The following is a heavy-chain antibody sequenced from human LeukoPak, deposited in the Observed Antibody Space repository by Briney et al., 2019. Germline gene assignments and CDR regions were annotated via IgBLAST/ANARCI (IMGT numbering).Heavy chain of an antibody. D-gene: IGHD1-26*01. Sequence: GRSLRLSCAASGFTFSSYATHWVRQAPGKGLEWVAVISCDGSNKYYADSVKGRFTISRDNSKNTLYLQMNSLRAEDTAVYYCARDGVGAPGAFDIWGQGTMVTVSS. J-gene: IGHJ3*02. CDR1: GFTFSSYA. V-gene: IGHV3-30-3*01. CDR2: ISCDGSNK. CDR3: ARDGVGAPGAFDI.